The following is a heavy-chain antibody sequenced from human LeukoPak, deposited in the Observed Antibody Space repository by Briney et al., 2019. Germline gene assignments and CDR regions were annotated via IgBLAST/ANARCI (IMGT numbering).Heavy chain of an antibody. V-gene: IGHV3-23*01. J-gene: IGHJ4*02. CDR3: AKDWGTTGTTGWLFDY. CDR2: ISGSGGST. D-gene: IGHD1-1*01. CDR1: GFTFSSYA. Sequence: PGGSLRLSCAASGFTFSSYAMSWIRQAPGKRPEWVSSISGSGGSTYYADSVKGRFTISRDNSKNTLYLQMNSLRAEDTAVYYCAKDWGTTGTTGWLFDYWGRGTLVTVSS.